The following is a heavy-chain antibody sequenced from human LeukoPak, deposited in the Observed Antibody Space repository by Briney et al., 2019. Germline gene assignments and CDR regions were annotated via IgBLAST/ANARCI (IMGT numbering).Heavy chain of an antibody. Sequence: GGSLRLSCAASGFTFSSYAMNWVRQAPGKGLEWVSSIDSSSSYIYYADSVKGRFTISRANAKNSMFLQMNSLRAEDTAVYYCARGPHGGFVIIPTEFWGQGTLVTVSS. CDR3: ARGPHGGFVIIPTEF. CDR2: IDSSSSYI. J-gene: IGHJ4*02. V-gene: IGHV3-21*01. CDR1: GFTFSSYA. D-gene: IGHD3-3*01.